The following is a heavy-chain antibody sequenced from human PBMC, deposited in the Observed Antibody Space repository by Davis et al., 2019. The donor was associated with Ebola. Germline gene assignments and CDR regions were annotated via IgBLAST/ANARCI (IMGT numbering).Heavy chain of an antibody. D-gene: IGHD6-13*01. CDR1: GGSISSYY. V-gene: IGHV4-59*12. J-gene: IGHJ6*02. CDR2: IYYSGST. Sequence: SETLSLTCTVSGGSISSYYWSWIRQPPGKGLAWIGYIYYSGSTNYTPSLKSRVTISVDTSKNQFSLKLSSLTAADTAVYYCAREGKPLAAAGTAPYYYGMDVWGQGTTVTVSS. CDR3: AREGKPLAAAGTAPYYYGMDV.